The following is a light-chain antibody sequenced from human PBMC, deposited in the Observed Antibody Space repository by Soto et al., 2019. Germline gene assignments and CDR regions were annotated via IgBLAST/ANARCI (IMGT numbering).Light chain of an antibody. J-gene: IGKJ4*01. Sequence: ERVLTQSPGTLSLSPGERATLSCRASQSVSSSYLAWYQQKPGQAPRLLIYGASSRATGIPDRFSGSGSGTDFTLTISRLEPEDFAVYYCQHYGSLVLTFGGGTKVEIK. CDR3: QHYGSLVLT. CDR2: GAS. CDR1: QSVSSSY. V-gene: IGKV3-20*01.